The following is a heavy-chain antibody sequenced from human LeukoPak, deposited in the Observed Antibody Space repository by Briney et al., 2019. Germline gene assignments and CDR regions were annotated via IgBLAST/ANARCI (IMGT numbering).Heavy chain of an antibody. V-gene: IGHV1-69*05. CDR3: ARDVPALLDSSWYPTHTNWFDP. J-gene: IGHJ5*02. CDR2: IIPIFGTA. CDR1: GGTFSSYA. D-gene: IGHD6-13*01. Sequence: SVKVSCKASGGTFSSYAISWVRQAPGQGLEWMGGIIPIFGTANYAQKFQGRVTITTDESTSTAYMELSSLRSQDTAVYYCARDVPALLDSSWYPTHTNWFDPWGQGTLVTVSS.